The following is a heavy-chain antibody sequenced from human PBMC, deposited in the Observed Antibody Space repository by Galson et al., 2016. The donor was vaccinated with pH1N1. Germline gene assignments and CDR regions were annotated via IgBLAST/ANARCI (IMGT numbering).Heavy chain of an antibody. V-gene: IGHV1-69*13. CDR3: ARDLGVVPAATSWFDP. CDR1: GGTFSDSP. D-gene: IGHD2-2*01. Sequence: SVKVSCKASGGTFSDSPISWVRQAPGQRLEWMGGIIPLFGTTNYARKFRGRVTITADESTSTAYMELSSLRYEDTAVYYCARDLGVVPAATSWFDPWGQGTLVSVSS. CDR2: IIPLFGTT. J-gene: IGHJ5*02.